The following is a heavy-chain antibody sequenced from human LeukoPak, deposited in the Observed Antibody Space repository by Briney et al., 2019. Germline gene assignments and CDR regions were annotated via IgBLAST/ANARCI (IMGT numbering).Heavy chain of an antibody. CDR1: GGSISSGGYY. J-gene: IGHJ5*02. CDR2: IYHSGST. V-gene: IGHV4-30-2*01. CDR3: ARSGGWALVPAAMIAVGWFDP. Sequence: SETLSLTCTVSGGSISSGGYYWSWIRQPPGKGLEWIGYIYHSGSTYYNPSLKSRVTISVDRSKNQFSLKLSSVTAADTAVYYCARSGGWALVPAAMIAVGWFDPWGQGTLVTVSS. D-gene: IGHD2-2*01.